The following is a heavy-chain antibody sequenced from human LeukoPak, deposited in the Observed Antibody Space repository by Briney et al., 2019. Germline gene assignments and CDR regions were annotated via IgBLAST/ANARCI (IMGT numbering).Heavy chain of an antibody. V-gene: IGHV3-23*01. D-gene: IGHD5-24*01. J-gene: IGHJ4*02. CDR3: AKVGFSMATPWFDY. Sequence: GGSLRLSCAASGFTFSSYAMSWVRQAPGKGLEWVSAISGSGGSTYHADPVKGRFTISRDNSKNTLYLQMNSLRAEDTAVYYCAKVGFSMATPWFDYWGQGTLVTVSS. CDR1: GFTFSSYA. CDR2: ISGSGGST.